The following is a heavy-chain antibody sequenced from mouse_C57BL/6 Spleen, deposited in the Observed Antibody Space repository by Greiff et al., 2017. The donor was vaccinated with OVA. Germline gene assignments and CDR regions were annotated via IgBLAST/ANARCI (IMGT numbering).Heavy chain of an antibody. CDR3: EKRENYGSRYAMDY. Sequence: QVQLQQPGAELVKPGASVKLSCKASGYTFTSYWLHWVKQRPGQGLEWIGMIHPNSGSTNYNEKFKSKATLTVDKSSSTAYMQLSSLTSEDSAVYDCEKRENYGSRYAMDYWGQGTSVTVSS. CDR2: IHPNSGST. D-gene: IGHD1-1*01. V-gene: IGHV1-64*01. J-gene: IGHJ4*01. CDR1: GYTFTSYW.